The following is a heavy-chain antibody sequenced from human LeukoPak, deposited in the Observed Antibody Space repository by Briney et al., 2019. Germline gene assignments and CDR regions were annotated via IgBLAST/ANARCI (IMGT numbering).Heavy chain of an antibody. CDR2: IYYSGST. Sequence: SETLSLTCTVSGSSISSYYWSWIRQPPGKGLEWIGYIYYSGSTNYNPSLKSRVTISVDTSKNQFSLKLSSVTAADTAVYYCARSVAFDYWGQGTLVTVSS. CDR1: GSSISSYY. V-gene: IGHV4-59*01. CDR3: ARSVAFDY. J-gene: IGHJ4*02. D-gene: IGHD6-19*01.